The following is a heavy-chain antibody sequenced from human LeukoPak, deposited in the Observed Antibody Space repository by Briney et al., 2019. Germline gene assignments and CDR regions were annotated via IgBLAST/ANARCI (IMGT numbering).Heavy chain of an antibody. Sequence: GGSLRLSCAAFGXTFSDYYMSWIRQAPGKGLEWASYISKIGSDTDFADSVKGRFTISRDNAKNSLYLQMNSLRAEDTAVYYCARVGATGTADYWGQGTLVTVSS. V-gene: IGHV3-11*06. CDR2: ISKIGSDT. D-gene: IGHD1-1*01. CDR1: GXTFSDYY. CDR3: ARVGATGTADY. J-gene: IGHJ4*02.